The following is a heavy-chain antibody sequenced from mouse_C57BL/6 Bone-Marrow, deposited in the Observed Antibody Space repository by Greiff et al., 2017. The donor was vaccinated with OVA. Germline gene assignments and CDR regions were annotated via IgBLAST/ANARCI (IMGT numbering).Heavy chain of an antibody. CDR2: ISDGGSYT. CDR1: GFTFSSYA. V-gene: IGHV5-4*01. D-gene: IGHD1-1*01. Sequence: EVQGVESGGGLVKPGGSLKLSCAASGFTFSSYAMSWVRQTPEKRLEWVATISDGGSYTYYPDNVKGRFTISRDNAKNNLYLQMSHLKSEDTAMYYCARVYYYGSSYRFAYWGQGTLVTVSA. CDR3: ARVYYYGSSYRFAY. J-gene: IGHJ3*01.